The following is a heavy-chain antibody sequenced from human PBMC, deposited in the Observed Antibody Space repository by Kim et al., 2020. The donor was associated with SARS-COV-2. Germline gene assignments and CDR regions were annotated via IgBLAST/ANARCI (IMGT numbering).Heavy chain of an antibody. CDR3: AKDIEYSGKGAFDI. Sequence: GGSLRLSCAASGFSFGDYSMHRVRQTPGKGLEWVSGISWNSGRIHYADSVKGRFTISRDNARNSLYLQMNSLRPEDTALYYCAKDIEYSGKGAFDIWGQG. V-gene: IGHV3-9*01. CDR1: GFSFGDYS. J-gene: IGHJ3*02. CDR2: ISWNSGRI. D-gene: IGHD5-12*01.